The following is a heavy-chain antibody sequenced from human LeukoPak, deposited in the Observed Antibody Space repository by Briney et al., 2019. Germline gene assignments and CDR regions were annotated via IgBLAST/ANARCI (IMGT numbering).Heavy chain of an antibody. CDR2: ISAYNGNT. V-gene: IGHV1-18*01. Sequence: ASVKVSCKASGYTFTSYGISLVRQAPGQGLEWMGWISAYNGNTNYAQKLQGRVTMTTDTSTSTAYMELRSLRSDDTAVYYCARVGPYDILTGYQSDAFDIWGQGTMVTVSS. D-gene: IGHD3-9*01. J-gene: IGHJ3*02. CDR1: GYTFTSYG. CDR3: ARVGPYDILTGYQSDAFDI.